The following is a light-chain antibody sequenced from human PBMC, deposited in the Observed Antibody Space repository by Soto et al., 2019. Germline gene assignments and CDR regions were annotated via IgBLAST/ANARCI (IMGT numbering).Light chain of an antibody. CDR1: SSDVGGYNY. V-gene: IGLV2-14*01. J-gene: IGLJ2*01. CDR2: DVS. Sequence: QSALTQPASVSGSPGQSITISCTGTSSDVGGYNYVSWYQQHPGKAPKLMIYDVSNRPSGVSNRFSGSKSGNRASLTISGLQAEDEADYYCSSYTSSSTVLFGGGTQLTVL. CDR3: SSYTSSSTVL.